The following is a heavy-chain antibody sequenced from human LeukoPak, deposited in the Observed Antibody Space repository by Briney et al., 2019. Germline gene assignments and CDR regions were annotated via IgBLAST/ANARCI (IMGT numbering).Heavy chain of an antibody. CDR1: GGSISSSNW. CDR2: IYHSGST. V-gene: IGHV4-4*02. J-gene: IGHJ4*02. Sequence: SETLSLTCAVSGGSISSSNWWSWVRQPPGKGLEWIGKIYHSGSTNYNPSLKSRVTISIDKSKNRFSLKLTSVTAADTAVYYCARDAVPAATRALDYWGQGTLVTVSS. D-gene: IGHD2-2*01. CDR3: ARDAVPAATRALDY.